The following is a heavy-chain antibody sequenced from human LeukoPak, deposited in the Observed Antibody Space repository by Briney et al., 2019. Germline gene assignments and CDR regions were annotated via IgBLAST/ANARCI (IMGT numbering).Heavy chain of an antibody. Sequence: SETLSLTCAVSGVSINTYYWSWIRQPPGKGLEWIGYIYYSGSTYYNPSLKSRVTISVDTSKNQFSLKLSSVTAADTAVYYCARGPSDYYDSSGYMGGAFDIWGQGTMVTVSS. CDR3: ARGPSDYYDSSGYMGGAFDI. D-gene: IGHD3-22*01. CDR1: GVSINTYY. V-gene: IGHV4-59*06. J-gene: IGHJ3*02. CDR2: IYYSGST.